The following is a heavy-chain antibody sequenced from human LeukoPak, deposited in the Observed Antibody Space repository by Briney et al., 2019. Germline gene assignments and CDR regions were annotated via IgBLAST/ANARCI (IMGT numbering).Heavy chain of an antibody. CDR1: GFTVSSNY. J-gene: IGHJ6*02. V-gene: IGHV3-66*01. CDR3: AKGSRYYYYGMDV. D-gene: IGHD3-10*01. CDR2: IYSGGST. Sequence: GGSLRLSCAASGFTVSSNYMSWVRQAPGKGLEWVSVIYSGGSTYYADSVKGRFTISRDNSKNTLYLQMNSLRAEDTAGYYCAKGSRYYYYGMDVWGQGTTVTVSS.